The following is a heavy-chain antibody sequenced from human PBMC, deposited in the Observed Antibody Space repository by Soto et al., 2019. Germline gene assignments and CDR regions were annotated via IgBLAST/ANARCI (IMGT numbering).Heavy chain of an antibody. CDR2: IYHSGST. J-gene: IGHJ4*02. Sequence: WTCLRQHPGKGLEWIGYIYHSGSTYYNPSLKSRITISVDTSKNQFSLKLSSVTAADTAVYYCAREGSGYSYGKYFDYWGQGTLVTVSS. CDR3: AREGSGYSYGKYFDY. V-gene: IGHV4-31*02. D-gene: IGHD5-18*01.